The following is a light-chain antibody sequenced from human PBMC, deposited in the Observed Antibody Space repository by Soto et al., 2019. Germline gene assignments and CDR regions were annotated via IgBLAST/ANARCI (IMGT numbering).Light chain of an antibody. CDR3: QEYGSSPQVT. J-gene: IGKJ5*01. CDR1: PSVSSSY. CDR2: GAS. Sequence: ENVLTQSPGTLSFFSGEKATPSFRARPSVSSSYLAWYQQKPDQAPRLVIHGASNRATGIPDRFSGSGSGTDFTLTISRLESEDFAVYYCQEYGSSPQVTFGPGTRLEIK. V-gene: IGKV3-20*01.